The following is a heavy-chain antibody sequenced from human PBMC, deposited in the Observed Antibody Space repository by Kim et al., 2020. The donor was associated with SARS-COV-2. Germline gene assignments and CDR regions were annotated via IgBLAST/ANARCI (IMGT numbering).Heavy chain of an antibody. CDR2: IYYSGST. J-gene: IGHJ5*02. Sequence: SETLSLTCTVSGGSISSGGYYWSWIRQHPGKGLEWIGYIYYSGSTYYNPSLKSRVTISVDTSKNQFSLKLSSVTAADTAVYYCARESEAVANLAWFDPWGQGTLVTVSS. CDR1: GGSISSGGYY. D-gene: IGHD6-19*01. CDR3: ARESEAVANLAWFDP. V-gene: IGHV4-31*03.